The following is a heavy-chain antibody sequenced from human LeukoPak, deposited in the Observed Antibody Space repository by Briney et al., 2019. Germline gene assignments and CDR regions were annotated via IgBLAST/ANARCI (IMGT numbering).Heavy chain of an antibody. CDR3: AKESSSMVNLYFDY. D-gene: IGHD3-10*01. J-gene: IGHJ4*02. CDR1: AFTFSRYA. Sequence: PGGSLRLSCAASAFTFSRYAMSWVRQAPGKGLEWVSAISGSGGSTYYADSVKGRFTISRDNSKNTLYLQMNSLRAEDTAVYYCAKESSSMVNLYFDYWGQGTLVTVSS. CDR2: ISGSGGST. V-gene: IGHV3-23*01.